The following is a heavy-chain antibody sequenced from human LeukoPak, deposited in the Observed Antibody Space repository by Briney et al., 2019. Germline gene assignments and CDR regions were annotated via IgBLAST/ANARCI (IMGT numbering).Heavy chain of an antibody. Sequence: GASVKVSCKASGYTFTSYYMHWVRQAPGQGLEWMGRINPSGGSTSYAQKFQGRVTMTRDTSTSTVYMELSSLRSEDTAVYYCARATMVRGADDAFDIWGQGTMVTVSS. D-gene: IGHD3-10*01. J-gene: IGHJ3*02. CDR2: INPSGGST. V-gene: IGHV1-46*01. CDR1: GYTFTSYY. CDR3: ARATMVRGADDAFDI.